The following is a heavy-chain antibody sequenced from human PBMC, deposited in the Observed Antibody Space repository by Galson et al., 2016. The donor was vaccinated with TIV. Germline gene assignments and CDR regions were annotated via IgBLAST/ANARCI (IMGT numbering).Heavy chain of an antibody. J-gene: IGHJ3*01. Sequence: SLRLSCAASGFTFRFYAMNWVRQAPGRGLEWVSSIRVSGTYTYYGESVKGRFTISRDDSRSTVDLQMNSLRADDTAVYYCAKVHGSGSYSFDAFDVWGQGTVVIVSS. V-gene: IGHV3-23*01. CDR1: GFTFRFYA. D-gene: IGHD3-10*01. CDR3: AKVHGSGSYSFDAFDV. CDR2: IRVSGTYT.